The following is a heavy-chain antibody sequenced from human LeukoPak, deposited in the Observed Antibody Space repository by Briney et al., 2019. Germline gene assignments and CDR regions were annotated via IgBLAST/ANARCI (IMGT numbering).Heavy chain of an antibody. Sequence: GGSLRLSCVASGFPFDRYWMSWVRQAPGKGLEWVANIKHDGSEKNFVDSVKGRFTISRDNAENSLFLQMNSLRADGTAVYFCARQPIYEAYFDFWGQGTLVTVSS. V-gene: IGHV3-7*01. CDR3: ARQPIYEAYFDF. CDR2: IKHDGSEK. J-gene: IGHJ4*02. CDR1: GFPFDRYW. D-gene: IGHD3-16*01.